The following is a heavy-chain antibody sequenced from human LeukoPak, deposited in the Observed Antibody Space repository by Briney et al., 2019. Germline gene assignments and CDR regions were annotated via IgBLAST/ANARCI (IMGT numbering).Heavy chain of an antibody. Sequence: ASVKVSCKASGYTFTSYAMHWVRQAPGQRLEWMGWISAGNGNTKYSQKFQGRVTITRDTSASTAYMELSSLRSEDTAVYYCARGLWFGELLKLFDYWGQGTLVTVSS. D-gene: IGHD3-10*01. J-gene: IGHJ4*02. CDR3: ARGLWFGELLKLFDY. V-gene: IGHV1-3*01. CDR2: ISAGNGNT. CDR1: GYTFTSYA.